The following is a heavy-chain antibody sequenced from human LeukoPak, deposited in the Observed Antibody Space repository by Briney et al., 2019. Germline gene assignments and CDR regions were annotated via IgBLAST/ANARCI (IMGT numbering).Heavy chain of an antibody. CDR3: ARIGTNWNFDF. J-gene: IGHJ4*02. V-gene: IGHV3-72*01. Sequence: GGSLRLSCVASGFTFSDHYMAWVRQAPGKGLEWVGRIRNKANSYTTEYAASVKGRFTLSRDDSKNSVYLQMNSLKTEDTAVYYCARIGTNWNFDFWGQGTLVTVSS. D-gene: IGHD1-20*01. CDR1: GFTFSDHY. CDR2: IRNKANSYTT.